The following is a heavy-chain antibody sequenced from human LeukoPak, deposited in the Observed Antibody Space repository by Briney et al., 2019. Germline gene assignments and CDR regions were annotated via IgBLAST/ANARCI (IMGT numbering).Heavy chain of an antibody. V-gene: IGHV4-59*11. J-gene: IGHJ6*02. Sequence: SETLSLTCTVSGGSISGHYWTWVRQPPGEGLEWIGQIHYSGKADYNPSLRSRITISVDTSKNQMSLKVTSVTAADTAVYYCARFGVDFDMDVWGQGTTVTVS. CDR1: GGSISGHY. CDR3: ARFGVDFDMDV. D-gene: IGHD3-16*01. CDR2: IHYSGKA.